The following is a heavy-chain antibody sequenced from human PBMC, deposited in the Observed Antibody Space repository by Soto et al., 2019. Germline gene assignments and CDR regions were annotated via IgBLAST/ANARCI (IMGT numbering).Heavy chain of an antibody. Sequence: EVQLVESGGGLVQPGGSLRLSCAASGFTFSSYWMHWVRQAPGKGLVWVSRINSDGSSTSYADSVKGRFTISRDNAKNTVYLQMNSLRAEDTAVYYCARPRPYCGGDCPDSWGQGTLVTVSS. D-gene: IGHD2-21*02. V-gene: IGHV3-74*01. J-gene: IGHJ4*02. CDR2: INSDGSST. CDR1: GFTFSSYW. CDR3: ARPRPYCGGDCPDS.